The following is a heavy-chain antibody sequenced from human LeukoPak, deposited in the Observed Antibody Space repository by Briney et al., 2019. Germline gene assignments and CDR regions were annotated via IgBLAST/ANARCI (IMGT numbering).Heavy chain of an antibody. V-gene: IGHV3-23*01. CDR1: GFTFSSYA. J-gene: IGHJ3*01. CDR2: ISGRGGST. CDR3: AKNDGYYPFDAFDV. D-gene: IGHD5-24*01. Sequence: HPGGSLRLSCAASGFTFSSYAMSWVRQAPGKGVEWVSAISGRGGSTYYADSVKGRFTISRDNSKNTLYLQMNSLKAEDTAVYYCAKNDGYYPFDAFDVWGEGTTVTVS.